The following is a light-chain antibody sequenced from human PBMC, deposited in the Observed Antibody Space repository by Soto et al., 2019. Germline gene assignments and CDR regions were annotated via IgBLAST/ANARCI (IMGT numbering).Light chain of an antibody. CDR1: SCNLGSHY. V-gene: IGLV1-47*01. J-gene: IGLJ2*01. Sequence: QSVLTQPPSASGTPGQTVTISCSGSSCNLGSHYVYWYQQLPGTVPQLLIYRNSERPSGVPDRFSGSKSGNSASLAISGLRSEDEADYYCAAWDDSLSGVVFGGGTKLTVL. CDR3: AAWDDSLSGVV. CDR2: RNS.